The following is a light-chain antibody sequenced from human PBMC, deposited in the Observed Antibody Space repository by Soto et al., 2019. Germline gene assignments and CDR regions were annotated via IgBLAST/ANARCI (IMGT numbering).Light chain of an antibody. CDR2: GAA. J-gene: IGKJ3*01. CDR1: QSISHY. Sequence: EIVLTQSPGTLSLSPGERATLSCRANQSISHYLAWYQQKPGQSPRLLIYGAASRAIGIPDRFNGSRSETTFTLTISRLQPEDFALYYCQHYNGSPFTLGSGPKVDIK. CDR3: QHYNGSPFT. V-gene: IGKV3-20*01.